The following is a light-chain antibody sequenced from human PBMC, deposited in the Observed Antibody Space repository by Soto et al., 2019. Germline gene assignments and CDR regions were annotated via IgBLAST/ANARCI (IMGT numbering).Light chain of an antibody. Sequence: EIVLTQSPATLSLSPGERATLSCRASQSVSRYLAWYQQKPGQAPRLLIYDASNRATGIPARFSGSGSGTDFTLTITILEPEDSAVYYCQQRDNWLTFGGGTKVEIK. CDR2: DAS. V-gene: IGKV3-11*01. CDR1: QSVSRY. J-gene: IGKJ4*01. CDR3: QQRDNWLT.